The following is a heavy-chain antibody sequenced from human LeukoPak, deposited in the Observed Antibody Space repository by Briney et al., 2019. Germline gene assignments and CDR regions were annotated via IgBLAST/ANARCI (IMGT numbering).Heavy chain of an antibody. J-gene: IGHJ4*02. Sequence: QPGRSLRLSCAASGFTFSSYGMHWVRQAPGKGLEWVAVIWYDGSNKYYADSVKGRFTISRDNSKNTLYLQMNSLRAEDTAVYYCAREEPNLALNGPVVTAFDYWGQGTLVTVSS. V-gene: IGHV3-33*01. CDR2: IWYDGSNK. CDR1: GFTFSSYG. CDR3: AREEPNLALNGPVVTAFDY. D-gene: IGHD2-21*02.